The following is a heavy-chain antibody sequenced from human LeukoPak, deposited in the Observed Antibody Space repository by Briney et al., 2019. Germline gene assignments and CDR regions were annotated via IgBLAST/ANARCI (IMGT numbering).Heavy chain of an antibody. D-gene: IGHD6-13*01. Sequence: GGSLRLSCAASGFTFSSYSMNWVRQAPGKGLERVSSISSSSYIYYADSVKGRFTISRDNAKNSLYLQMNSLRAEDTAVYYCARDVPLGGSSSWDFDYWGQGTLVTVSS. V-gene: IGHV3-21*01. CDR3: ARDVPLGGSSSWDFDY. J-gene: IGHJ4*02. CDR1: GFTFSSYS. CDR2: ISSSSYI.